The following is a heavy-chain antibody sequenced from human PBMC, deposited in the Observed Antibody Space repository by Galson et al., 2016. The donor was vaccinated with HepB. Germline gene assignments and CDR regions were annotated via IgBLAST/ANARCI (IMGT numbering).Heavy chain of an antibody. D-gene: IGHD7-27*01. J-gene: IGHJ4*02. Sequence: CAISGDSVSNNNAGWYWIRQSPSRGLECLGRTFYRSNWQNDYAESVTSRISINADTSKNQFSLQLNSVTPEDTAVYYCARSYLLGRGFGWWGQGTLVTVSS. CDR3: ARSYLLGRGFGW. CDR2: TFYRSNWQN. CDR1: GDSVSNNNAG. V-gene: IGHV6-1*01.